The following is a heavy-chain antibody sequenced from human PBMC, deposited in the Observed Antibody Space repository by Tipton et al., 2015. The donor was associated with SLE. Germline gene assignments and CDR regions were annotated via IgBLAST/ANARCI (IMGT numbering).Heavy chain of an antibody. Sequence: TLSLTCTVSGGSISSHYWSWIRQPPGKGLEWIGYIYYSGSTKYNPSLKSRITISVDTSKNQFSLRLSSATAADTALYYCASLGMDYYFDLWGRGTLVTVSS. V-gene: IGHV4-59*08. CDR1: GGSISSHY. J-gene: IGHJ2*01. CDR3: ASLGMDYYFDL. D-gene: IGHD7-27*01. CDR2: IYYSGST.